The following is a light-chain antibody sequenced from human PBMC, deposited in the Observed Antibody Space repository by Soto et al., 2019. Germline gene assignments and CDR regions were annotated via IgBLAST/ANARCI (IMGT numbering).Light chain of an antibody. Sequence: IQMTQSPSSLSASIGDRVTITCRASQGISRYLIWYQQKPGKAPKLLIYAASSLQSGVPSRFSGSGSGTDFTLTISSLQPEDFATYYCQQSDSTPHTFGQGTKLEIK. CDR3: QQSDSTPHT. V-gene: IGKV1-39*01. J-gene: IGKJ2*01. CDR1: QGISRY. CDR2: AAS.